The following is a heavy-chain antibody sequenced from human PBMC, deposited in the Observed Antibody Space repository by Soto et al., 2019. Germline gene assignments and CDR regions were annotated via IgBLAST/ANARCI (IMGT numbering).Heavy chain of an antibody. D-gene: IGHD5-12*01. CDR3: ARSGYDYDYYYGMDV. CDR1: GGTFSSYA. Sequence: SVKVSCKASGGTFSSYAISWVRQAPVQGLEWMGGIIPIFGTANYAQKFQGRVTITADKSTSTAYMELSSLRSEDTAVYYCARSGYDYDYYYGMDVWGQGTTVTVSS. V-gene: IGHV1-69*06. J-gene: IGHJ6*02. CDR2: IIPIFGTA.